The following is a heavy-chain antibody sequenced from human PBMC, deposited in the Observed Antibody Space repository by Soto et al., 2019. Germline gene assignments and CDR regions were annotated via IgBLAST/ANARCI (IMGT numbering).Heavy chain of an antibody. CDR1: GGTFSTYT. D-gene: IGHD6-13*01. Sequence: QVQLVQSGAEVKKPGSSVKVSCKASGGTFSTYTISWVRQAPGQGLEWMGGIFSIFGTTNYAQKFQDRVTITADESTSTAYTELSSLRSEDSAVYYCARENNIASLGYYYGMDVWGQGTTVTVSS. V-gene: IGHV1-69*01. CDR3: ARENNIASLGYYYGMDV. CDR2: IFSIFGTT. J-gene: IGHJ6*02.